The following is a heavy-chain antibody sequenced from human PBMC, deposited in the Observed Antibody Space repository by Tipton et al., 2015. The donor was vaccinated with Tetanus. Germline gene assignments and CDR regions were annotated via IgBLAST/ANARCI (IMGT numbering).Heavy chain of an antibody. CDR1: GGSISGSY. V-gene: IGHV4-59*12. D-gene: IGHD3-10*01. Sequence: TLSLTCTVSGGSISGSYWNWIRQPPGKGLEWIGYISHSGRTYYNPSLNSRVTISLDRSKNQFSLKLTSVTAADTAVYYCARGGGNTMFRGGEFVHSYYYQGMDVWGQGTTVTVSS. CDR3: ARGGGNTMFRGGEFVHSYYYQGMDV. CDR2: ISHSGRT. J-gene: IGHJ6*02.